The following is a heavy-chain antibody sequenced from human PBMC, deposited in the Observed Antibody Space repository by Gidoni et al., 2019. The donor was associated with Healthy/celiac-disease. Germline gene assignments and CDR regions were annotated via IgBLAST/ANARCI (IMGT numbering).Heavy chain of an antibody. J-gene: IGHJ4*02. CDR1: GGSISSGGYY. V-gene: IGHV4-31*03. Sequence: QVQLQESGPGLVKPSQTLSLTCTVSGGSISSGGYYWSWIRQHPGECLEWVGYIYDSGSTYYHPSLKSRVTISVDTSKNQFSLKLSSVTAADTAVYDCARGNDYGDPSFDYWGQGTLVTVSS. D-gene: IGHD4-17*01. CDR3: ARGNDYGDPSFDY. CDR2: IYDSGST.